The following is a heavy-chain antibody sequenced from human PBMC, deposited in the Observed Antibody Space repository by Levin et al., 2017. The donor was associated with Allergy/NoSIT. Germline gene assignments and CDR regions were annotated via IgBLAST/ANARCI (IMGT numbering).Heavy chain of an antibody. J-gene: IGHJ4*02. D-gene: IGHD2-2*01. CDR3: ARIVPTATTLPDSMSDY. V-gene: IGHV1-2*02. CDR2: INPNSGGT. Sequence: GASAKVSCKTSGYTFTDYYIHWVRQAPGRGLEWMGWINPNSGGTNYAQKLQDRVTLTRDTSINTAYMELSRLRSDDTAVYYCARIVPTATTLPDSMSDYWGQGTLVTVSS. CDR1: GYTFTDYY.